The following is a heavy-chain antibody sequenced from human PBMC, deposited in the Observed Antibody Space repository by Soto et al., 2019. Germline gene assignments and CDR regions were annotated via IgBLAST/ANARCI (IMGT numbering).Heavy chain of an antibody. CDR3: AKDPSWDFWSGYPYFDY. D-gene: IGHD3-3*01. V-gene: IGHV3-9*01. CDR1: GFTFDDYA. CDR2: ISWNSGSI. Sequence: EVQLVESGGGLVQPGRSLRLSCAASGFTFDDYAMHWVRQAPGKGLEWVSGISWNSGSIGYADSVKGRFTISRDNAKNSLYLQMNSLRAEDTALYYCAKDPSWDFWSGYPYFDYWGHGTLVTVSS. J-gene: IGHJ4*01.